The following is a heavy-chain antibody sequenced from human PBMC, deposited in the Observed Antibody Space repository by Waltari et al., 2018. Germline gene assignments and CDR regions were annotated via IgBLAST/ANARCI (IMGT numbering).Heavy chain of an antibody. CDR2: MNPMSGNT. J-gene: IGHJ4*02. V-gene: IGHV1-8*01. CDR1: GYSFTCSD. Sequence: QVQLVQSGAEVKKPGASVTVSCRASGYSFTCSDITWARLAPGQGLEWMGWMNPMSGNTGYARKFQGRVSMTGDPSINTAYMELSSLTFDDTAVYYCARAVRNQLLSEYWGQGTLVAVSS. D-gene: IGHD2-2*01. CDR3: ARAVRNQLLSEY.